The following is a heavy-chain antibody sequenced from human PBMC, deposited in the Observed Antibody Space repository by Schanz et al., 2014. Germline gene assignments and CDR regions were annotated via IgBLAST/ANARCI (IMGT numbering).Heavy chain of an antibody. Sequence: QVQLVQSGAEVKKPGASVKVSCKASGYTFTSYDINWVRQATGQGLEWMGWMNSKTGNTGYAQRFQGRDTRTTDTSTSTAYMELRNVRYDDTAMYYCARGMAYCSSTSCSILDAYDVWGQGTLVTVSS. V-gene: IGHV1-8*01. J-gene: IGHJ3*01. CDR3: ARGMAYCSSTSCSILDAYDV. D-gene: IGHD2-2*01. CDR1: GYTFTSYD. CDR2: MNSKTGNT.